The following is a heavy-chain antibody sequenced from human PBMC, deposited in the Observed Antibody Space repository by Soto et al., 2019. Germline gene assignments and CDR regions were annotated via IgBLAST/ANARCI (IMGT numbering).Heavy chain of an antibody. CDR3: ARDGGNYGDDDH. J-gene: IGHJ4*02. V-gene: IGHV1-46*01. D-gene: IGHD4-17*01. CDR2: ISPSGDRT. CDR1: GYTFTSYH. Sequence: GASVKVSCKASGYTFTSYHIDWVRQAPGQGLEWMGKISPSGDRTRYAQKYRGRVTMTRDTSTSTDYMELSSLRFEDTAVYYCARDGGNYGDDDHWGQGTLVTVSS.